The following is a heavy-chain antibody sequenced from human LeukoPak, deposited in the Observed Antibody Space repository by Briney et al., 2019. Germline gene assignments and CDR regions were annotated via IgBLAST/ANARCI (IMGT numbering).Heavy chain of an antibody. CDR3: ARDWKVGHDY. V-gene: IGHV3-21*01. CDR2: ISSSSSYI. CDR1: GFTFSSYS. D-gene: IGHD1-1*01. J-gene: IGHJ4*02. Sequence: GGSLRLSCAASGFTFSSYSMNWVRQAPGKGLEWVSSISSSSSYIYYADSVKGRFAISRDNAKNSLYLQMNSLRAEDTAVYYCARDWKVGHDYWGQGTLVTVSS.